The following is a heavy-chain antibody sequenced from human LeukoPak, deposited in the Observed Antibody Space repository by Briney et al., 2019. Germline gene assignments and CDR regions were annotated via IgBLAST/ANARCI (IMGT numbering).Heavy chain of an antibody. D-gene: IGHD3-10*01. Sequence: SETLSLTCTVSGYSISSGYYWGWIRQPPGKGLEWIGSIYHSGSTYYNPSLKSRATISVDTSKNQFSLKLSSVTAADTAVYYCARVRITMVRGAPAYFDYWGQGTLVTVSS. CDR3: ARVRITMVRGAPAYFDY. J-gene: IGHJ4*02. V-gene: IGHV4-38-2*02. CDR1: GYSISSGYY. CDR2: IYHSGST.